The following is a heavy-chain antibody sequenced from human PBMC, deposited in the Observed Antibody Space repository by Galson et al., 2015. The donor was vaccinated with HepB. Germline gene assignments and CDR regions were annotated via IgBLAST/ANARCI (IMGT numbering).Heavy chain of an antibody. CDR1: GFTFSSYG. V-gene: IGHV3-48*02. CDR2: ISSTDNSI. D-gene: IGHD3-16*01. J-gene: IGHJ4*02. CDR3: ARSRFPGGPPGDFES. Sequence: SLRLSCAASGFTFSSYGMNWVRQAPGKGPEWVAYISSTDNSIYYADSVKGRFTISRDNPKKSLYLEMNGLRDDDTAIYYCARSRFPGGPPGDFESWGQGTLVTAPS.